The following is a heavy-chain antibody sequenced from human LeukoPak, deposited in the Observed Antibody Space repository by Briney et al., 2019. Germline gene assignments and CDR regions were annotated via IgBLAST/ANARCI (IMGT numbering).Heavy chain of an antibody. D-gene: IGHD3-3*01. CDR3: ARDRQTDYDFWSGYSDAERTFDY. V-gene: IGHV4-61*09. Sequence: PSETLSLTCTVSGYFISSGYYWGWIRQPAGKGLEWIGHIYTSGSTSYNRSLKSRVTISLDTSKNQFSLKLSSVTAADTAVYYCARDRQTDYDFWSGYSDAERTFDYWGQGTLVTVSS. CDR1: GYFISSGYY. J-gene: IGHJ4*02. CDR2: IYTSGST.